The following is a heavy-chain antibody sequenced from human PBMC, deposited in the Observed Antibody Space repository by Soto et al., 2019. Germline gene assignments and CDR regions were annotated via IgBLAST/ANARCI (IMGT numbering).Heavy chain of an antibody. CDR3: AKEPYSNYGDGFDI. V-gene: IGHV3-9*01. CDR2: ISWNSDNI. J-gene: IGHJ3*02. Sequence: GGSLRLSCAASGFTFGDYAMHWVRQAPGKGLEWVSGISWNSDNIGYADSVKGRFTISRDNVKNSLYLQMNSLRAEDTALYYCAKEPYSNYGDGFDIWGQGTMVTVS. D-gene: IGHD4-4*01. CDR1: GFTFGDYA.